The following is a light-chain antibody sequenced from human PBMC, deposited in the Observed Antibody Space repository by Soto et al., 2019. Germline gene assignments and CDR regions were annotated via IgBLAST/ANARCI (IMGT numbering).Light chain of an antibody. J-gene: IGKJ4*01. CDR1: QDIAIY. Sequence: IQLTQSPSSLSASVGARVPITWRARQDIAIYLAWYQQKPGEAPKLLIYAASTLYGGVPSRFSGSGSGTDFALTITSLQAEDFATYYCQQLRMYPSTFGGGTKVDI. CDR2: AAS. CDR3: QQLRMYPST. V-gene: IGKV1-9*01.